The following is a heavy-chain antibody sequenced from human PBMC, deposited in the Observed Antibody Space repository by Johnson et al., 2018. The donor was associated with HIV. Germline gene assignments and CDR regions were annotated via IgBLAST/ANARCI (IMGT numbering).Heavy chain of an antibody. Sequence: VQLVESGGGVVQPGRSLRLSCAVSGFTFSSYAMHWVRQAPGKGLEWVTVISYDGSKKYYVESVQGRFTISRDNSKNTLYLQMNSLRAEDTAVYYCAKVLSPRPWGDDAFDIWGQGTMVTVSS. J-gene: IGHJ3*02. CDR3: AKVLSPRPWGDDAFDI. V-gene: IGHV3-30*04. D-gene: IGHD7-27*01. CDR1: GFTFSSYA. CDR2: ISYDGSKK.